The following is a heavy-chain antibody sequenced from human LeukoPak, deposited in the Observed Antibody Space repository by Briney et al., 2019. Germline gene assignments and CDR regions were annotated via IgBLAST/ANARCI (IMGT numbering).Heavy chain of an antibody. V-gene: IGHV3-21*01. Sequence: GGSLRLSCAASGFTFSSYSMNWVRQAPGKGLEWVSSISSSSKYIYYADSVKGRFTISRDSAKNSLYLQVNSPRAEDTAVYYCARDLDINIEYKGFDYYHLGMDVWGQGTTVTVSS. CDR1: GFTFSSYS. CDR3: ARDLDINIEYKGFDYYHLGMDV. J-gene: IGHJ6*02. D-gene: IGHD6-6*01. CDR2: ISSSSKYI.